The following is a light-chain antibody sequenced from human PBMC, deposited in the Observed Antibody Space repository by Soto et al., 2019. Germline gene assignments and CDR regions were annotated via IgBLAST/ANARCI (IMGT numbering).Light chain of an antibody. CDR3: QSHGNSLSGFYV. CDR1: SSNIGAGYA. Sequence: QSVLTQPPSVSGAPGQRVTISCTGSSSNIGAGYAVHWYQQLPGTGPKLLIYDNTIRPSGVPDRFSGSRSGTSASLAITGLQAEDEADYYCQSHGNSLSGFYVFGTGTKVTVL. J-gene: IGLJ1*01. CDR2: DNT. V-gene: IGLV1-40*01.